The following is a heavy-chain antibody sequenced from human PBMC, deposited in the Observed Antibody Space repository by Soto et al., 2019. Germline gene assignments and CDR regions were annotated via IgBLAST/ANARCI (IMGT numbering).Heavy chain of an antibody. CDR3: ARAHTGGYYDSSGYYFDY. Sequence: PSETLSLTCTVSGGSISSGGYYWSWIRQHPGKGLEWIGYIYYSGSTDYNPSLKSRVTISVDTSKNQFSLKLSSVTAADTAVYYCARAHTGGYYDSSGYYFDYWGQGTLVTVSS. J-gene: IGHJ4*02. D-gene: IGHD3-22*01. CDR1: GGSISSGGYY. CDR2: IYYSGST. V-gene: IGHV4-31*03.